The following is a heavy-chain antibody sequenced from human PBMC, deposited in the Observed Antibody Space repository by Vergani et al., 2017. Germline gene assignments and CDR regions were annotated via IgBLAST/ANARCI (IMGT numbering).Heavy chain of an antibody. CDR2: IKSKTDGGTT. J-gene: IGHJ3*02. Sequence: VQLVESGGGLVKPGGSLRLSCAASGFTFSNAWMSWVRQAPGKGLEWVGRIKSKTDGGTTDYAAPVKGRFTISRDDSKNTLYLQMNSLKTEDTAVYYCTTDRYCGGDCYAFDIWGQGTMVTVSS. CDR1: GFTFSNAW. CDR3: TTDRYCGGDCYAFDI. V-gene: IGHV3-15*01. D-gene: IGHD2-21*02.